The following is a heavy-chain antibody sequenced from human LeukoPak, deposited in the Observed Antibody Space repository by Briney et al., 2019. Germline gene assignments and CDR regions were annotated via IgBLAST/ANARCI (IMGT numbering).Heavy chain of an antibody. CDR3: HSSDSSDFRNY. D-gene: IGHD3-22*01. V-gene: IGHV4-39*01. CDR2: IYYSGST. Sequence: SETLSLTCTVSGGSISSSSYYWSWIRQPPGKGLEWIGSIYYSGSTYYNPSLKSRVTISVDTSKNQFSLKLSSVTAADTAVYYCHSSDSSDFRNYWGQGTLVTVSS. CDR1: GGSISSSSYY. J-gene: IGHJ4*02.